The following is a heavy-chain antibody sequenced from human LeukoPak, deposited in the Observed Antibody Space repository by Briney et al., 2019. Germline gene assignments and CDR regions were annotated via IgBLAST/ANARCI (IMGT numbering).Heavy chain of an antibody. Sequence: ASVKVSCKASGYTFTSYGISWVRQAPGQGLEWMGWIIAYNGNTNYAQKLQGRVTMTTDTSTSTAYMELRSLRSDDTAVYYCARVGGIGIYDYVWGSYRMFDPWGQGTLVTVSS. CDR2: IIAYNGNT. J-gene: IGHJ5*02. CDR1: GYTFTSYG. CDR3: ARVGGIGIYDYVWGSYRMFDP. D-gene: IGHD3-16*02. V-gene: IGHV1-18*01.